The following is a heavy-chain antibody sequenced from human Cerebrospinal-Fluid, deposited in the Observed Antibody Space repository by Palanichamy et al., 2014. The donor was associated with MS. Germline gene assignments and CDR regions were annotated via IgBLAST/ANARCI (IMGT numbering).Heavy chain of an antibody. CDR3: SKDAHPSPILEATHFDS. CDR2: ISDSAGST. CDR1: GFTFSKYA. J-gene: IGHJ4*02. D-gene: IGHD1-26*01. Sequence: EVQPLESGGGLVQPGGSLRLSCVASGFTFSKYAMSWVRQAPGKGLEWVAGISDSAGSTYYAGSVKGRFTISRDNSANALFLQMNNLRAGDTAVYYCSKDAHPSPILEATHFDSWGQGTLVTVSS. V-gene: IGHV3-23*01.